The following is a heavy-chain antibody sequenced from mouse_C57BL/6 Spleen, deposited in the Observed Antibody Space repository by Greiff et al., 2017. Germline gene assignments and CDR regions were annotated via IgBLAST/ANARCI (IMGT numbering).Heavy chain of an antibody. D-gene: IGHD2-1*01. CDR3: ARGNYNFGY. V-gene: IGHV2-2*01. J-gene: IGHJ2*01. Sequence: VKLMESGPGLVQPSQSLSITCTVSGFSLTSYGVHWVRQAPGKGLEWLGVIWSGGSTDNYAAFISRLSISKDNSKGKVVVKMNSLQADDTSIYYCARGNYNFGYWGQGTTLTVAS. CDR1: GFSLTSYG. CDR2: IWSGGST.